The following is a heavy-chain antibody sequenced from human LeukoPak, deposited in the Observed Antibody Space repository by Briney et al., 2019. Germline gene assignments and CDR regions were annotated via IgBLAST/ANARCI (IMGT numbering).Heavy chain of an antibody. CDR2: ISAYNGNT. V-gene: IGHV1-18*01. J-gene: IGHJ6*03. CDR3: ARVSSRGYYYYYYYMDV. CDR1: GYTFTSYG. D-gene: IGHD5-12*01. Sequence: ASVKVSCKASGYTFTSYGISWVRQAPGQGLEWMGWISAYNGNTNYAQKLQGRVTMTTDTSTSTAYMELRSLRSDDTAVYYCARVSSRGYYYYYYYMDVWGTGTTVTVSS.